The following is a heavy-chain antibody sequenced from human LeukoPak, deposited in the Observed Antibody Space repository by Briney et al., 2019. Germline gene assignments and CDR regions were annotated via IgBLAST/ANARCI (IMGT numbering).Heavy chain of an antibody. J-gene: IGHJ4*02. Sequence: GGSLRLSCAASGFTFDDYAMHWVRQAPGKGLEWVSLISWDGGSTYYADSVKGRFTISRDNSKNSLYLQMNSLRAEDTALYSCAKVRSYDDNGYYDYWGQGTLVTVSS. CDR1: GFTFDDYA. CDR3: AKVRSYDDNGYYDY. CDR2: ISWDGGST. D-gene: IGHD2-8*01. V-gene: IGHV3-43D*04.